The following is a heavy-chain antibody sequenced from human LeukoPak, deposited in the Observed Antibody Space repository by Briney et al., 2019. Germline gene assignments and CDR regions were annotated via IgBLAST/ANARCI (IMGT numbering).Heavy chain of an antibody. J-gene: IGHJ4*02. CDR2: IYHGGSP. V-gene: IGHV4-30-2*06. D-gene: IGHD5-12*01. CDR1: GDSISSGVFS. Sequence: PSETLSLTCTVSGDSISSGVFSWSWIRQSPGKGLEWIGFIYHGGSPIDNPSLISRVTMSVDRSKNQFSLQLSSVTAADSAVYYCARGRGYSYGKHFDCWGQGILVTVSS. CDR3: ARGRGYSYGKHFDC.